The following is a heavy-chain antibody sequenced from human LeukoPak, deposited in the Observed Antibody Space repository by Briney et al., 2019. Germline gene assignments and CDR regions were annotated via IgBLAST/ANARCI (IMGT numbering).Heavy chain of an antibody. Sequence: PSETLSLTCAVYDGSFSGYYWSWIRQPPGKGLEWIGEINHSGSTNYNPSLKSRVTISVDSSKNQFSLRLSSVTAADTAVYYCARESLTWLQSRTSWFDPWGQGTLVTVSS. CDR2: INHSGST. CDR3: ARESLTWLQSRTSWFDP. D-gene: IGHD5-24*01. CDR1: DGSFSGYY. J-gene: IGHJ5*02. V-gene: IGHV4-34*01.